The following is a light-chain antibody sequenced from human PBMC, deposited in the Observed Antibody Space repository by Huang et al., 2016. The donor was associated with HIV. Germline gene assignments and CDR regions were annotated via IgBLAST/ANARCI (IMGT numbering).Light chain of an antibody. CDR3: QQYDSFPVT. CDR1: QDIANH. V-gene: IGKV1-16*01. Sequence: DIQMTQSPSSLSASVGDRVVITCRASQDIANHLVWFQQRPGQPPNSLIYAAPTLQTGVPSRFSGSGAGTDFTLTIAQLHPEDFATYFCQQYDSFPVTFGRGTKLDIK. CDR2: AAP. J-gene: IGKJ2*01.